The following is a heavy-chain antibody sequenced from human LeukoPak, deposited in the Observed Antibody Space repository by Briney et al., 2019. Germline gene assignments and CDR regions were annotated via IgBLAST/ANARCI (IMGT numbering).Heavy chain of an antibody. CDR2: IKVSGGRT. J-gene: IGHJ4*02. V-gene: IGHV1-46*01. Sequence: GASVKVSCKASGYTFSGFYVHWVRQAPGQGLEWMGIIKVSGGRTEYAQKFQGRVTVTRDMSTSTVYMELNNLRSEDKTVYYCAREPPESHYFDNWGQGTLVTVSS. CDR1: GYTFSGFY. CDR3: AREPPESHYFDN.